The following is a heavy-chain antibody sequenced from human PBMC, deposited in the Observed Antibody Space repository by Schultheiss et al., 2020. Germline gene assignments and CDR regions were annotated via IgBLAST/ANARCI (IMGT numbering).Heavy chain of an antibody. D-gene: IGHD3-3*01. V-gene: IGHV3-21*01. Sequence: GESLKISCAASGFTFSSYAMSWVRQAPGKGLEWVSSISSSSSYIYYADSVKGRFTISRDNAKNSLYLQMNSLRAEDTAVYYCAREGTYDFWSGYYYYYGMDVWGQGTTVTVSS. CDR3: AREGTYDFWSGYYYYYGMDV. J-gene: IGHJ6*02. CDR1: GFTFSSYA. CDR2: ISSSSSYI.